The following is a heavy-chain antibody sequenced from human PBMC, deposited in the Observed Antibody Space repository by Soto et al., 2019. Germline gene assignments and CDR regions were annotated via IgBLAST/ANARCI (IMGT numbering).Heavy chain of an antibody. J-gene: IGHJ5*02. V-gene: IGHV1-18*01. D-gene: IGHD3-10*01. CDR1: GYTFTSYG. CDR2: ISAYNGNT. CDR3: ARDRSSVIGLDP. Sequence: XVKVSCKASGYTFTSYGISWVRQAPGQGLEWMGWISAYNGNTNYAPKLQGRVTMTTDTSTSTAYMELRSMRSDDTAVYYCARDRSSVIGLDPWGQGTLVTVSS.